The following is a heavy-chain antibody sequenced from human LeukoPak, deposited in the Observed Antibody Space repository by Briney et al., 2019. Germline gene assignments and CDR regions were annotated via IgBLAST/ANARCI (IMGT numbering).Heavy chain of an antibody. CDR2: IYYSGST. J-gene: IGHJ3*02. V-gene: IGHV4-39*01. CDR1: GGSISSSSYY. Sequence: PSETLSLTCTVSGGSISSSSYYWGWIRQPPGEGLEWIGSIYYSGSTYYNPSLESRVTISVDTSKNQFSLKLSSVTAADTAVYYCASYDSSGYGLDAFDIWGQGTMVTVSS. D-gene: IGHD3-22*01. CDR3: ASYDSSGYGLDAFDI.